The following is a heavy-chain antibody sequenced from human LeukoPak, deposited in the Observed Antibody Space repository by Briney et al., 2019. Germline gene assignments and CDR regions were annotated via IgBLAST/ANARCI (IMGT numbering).Heavy chain of an antibody. J-gene: IGHJ4*02. CDR1: GFPFSSYS. CDR2: ITSYDSTI. V-gene: IGHV3-48*01. Sequence: GGSLRLSCAASGFPFSSYSMNWVRQAPGRGLEWVSYITSYDSTIYYADSVKSRFTISRDNSKNTLYLEVISLTAEDTAVYYCAKDDAWLRFGEWSQGTLVTVSS. CDR3: AKDDAWLRFGE. D-gene: IGHD3-10*01.